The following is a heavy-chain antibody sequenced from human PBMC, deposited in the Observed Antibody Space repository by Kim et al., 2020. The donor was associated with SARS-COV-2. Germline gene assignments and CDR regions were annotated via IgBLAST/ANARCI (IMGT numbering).Heavy chain of an antibody. J-gene: IGHJ5*02. V-gene: IGHV3-48*02. D-gene: IGHD2-8*01. CDR3: ARRMALSAMYH. Sequence: YADAVKGRFTVSREDGKNAVFLQMNSLRDEDTALYYCARRMALSAMYHWGQGTLVTVSS.